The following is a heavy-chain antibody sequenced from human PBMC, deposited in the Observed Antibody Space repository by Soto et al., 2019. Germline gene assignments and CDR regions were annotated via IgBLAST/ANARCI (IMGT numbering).Heavy chain of an antibody. J-gene: IGHJ6*02. CDR2: IHVSGST. CDR3: ARDGPGMDV. V-gene: IGHV4-61*01. Sequence: PSQPLPLTCTVSGGSVSSGSYQWTWIRQPPGKGLEWIGYIHVSGSTNDNPSLKGRVTMSIDTSKNQFSLKLSSVTAAATAVYYRARDGPGMDVWGQGTKVTVSS. CDR1: GGSVSSGSYQ.